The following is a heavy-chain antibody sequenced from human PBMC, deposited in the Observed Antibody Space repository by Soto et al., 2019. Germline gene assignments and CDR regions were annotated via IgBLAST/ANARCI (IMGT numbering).Heavy chain of an antibody. CDR1: GGTFSTYT. Sequence: QVQLVQSGAEVKKPGASVKVSCKASGGTFSTYTINWVRQAPGQGPEWMGGIIPILETPNYAQKFQGRVTITADESTTTAHMGLSSLRSEDTAIYYCARERGGSFSSWGQGTLVTVSS. CDR2: IIPILETP. CDR3: ARERGGSFSS. J-gene: IGHJ5*02. D-gene: IGHD1-26*01. V-gene: IGHV1-69*16.